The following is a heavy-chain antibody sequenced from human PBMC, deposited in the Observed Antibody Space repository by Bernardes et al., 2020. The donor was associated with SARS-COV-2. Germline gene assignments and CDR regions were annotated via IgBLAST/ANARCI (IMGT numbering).Heavy chain of an antibody. D-gene: IGHD4-17*01. Sequence: TLSLTCTVSGGSISSYYCNWIRQSPGKGLEWIGYIHSSGSTKYNPSLQSRVTISIDPSKNQFSLNLSSVTAADTALYYCAREVRSGDRYFDFWGQGTLVTVSS. J-gene: IGHJ4*02. CDR1: GGSISSYY. V-gene: IGHV4-59*01. CDR2: IHSSGST. CDR3: AREVRSGDRYFDF.